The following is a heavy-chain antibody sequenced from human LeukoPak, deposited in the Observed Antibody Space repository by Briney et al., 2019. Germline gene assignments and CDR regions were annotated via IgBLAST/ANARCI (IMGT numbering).Heavy chain of an antibody. CDR1: GYTFTSYD. V-gene: IGHV1-8*01. J-gene: IGHJ4*02. Sequence: ASVKVSCKASGYTFTSYDINWVRQATGQGLEWMGWMNPNSGNTGYAQKFQGRVTMTRNTSISTAYMELSSLRSEDAAVYYCARGPYYDSSGYYRFDYWGQGTLVTVSS. CDR2: MNPNSGNT. D-gene: IGHD3-22*01. CDR3: ARGPYYDSSGYYRFDY.